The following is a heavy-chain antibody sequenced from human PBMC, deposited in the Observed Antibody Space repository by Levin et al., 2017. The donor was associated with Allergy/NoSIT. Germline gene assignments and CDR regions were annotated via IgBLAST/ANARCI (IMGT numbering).Heavy chain of an antibody. V-gene: IGHV3-23*01. J-gene: IGHJ4*02. CDR2: ISGDGIYT. D-gene: IGHD2/OR15-2a*01. CDR1: EFTFSNYV. Sequence: GESLKISCAASEFTFSNYVMSWVRQAPGKGLEWVSAISGDGIYTYYADSVKGRFTTSRDNSKNTLYLQMDSLRAEDTALYYCAKGSSDSRPYFFDFWGQGTLVAVSS. CDR3: AKGSSDSRPYFFDF.